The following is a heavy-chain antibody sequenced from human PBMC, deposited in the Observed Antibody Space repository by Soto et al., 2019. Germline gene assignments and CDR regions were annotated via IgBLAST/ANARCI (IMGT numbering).Heavy chain of an antibody. CDR1: GFTFSSYA. V-gene: IGHV3-23*01. CDR3: SRDRYCSGGSCYSEWAFDI. CDR2: ISGSGGAT. J-gene: IGHJ3*02. Sequence: EVQLLESGGGLVQPGGSLRLSCAASGFTFSSYAMSWVRQAPGKGLEWVSGISGSGGATYYADSVKGRFTISRDNSKNTLYLHMNSLRGEDTAVYYCSRDRYCSGGSCYSEWAFDIWGQGTMVTVSS. D-gene: IGHD2-15*01.